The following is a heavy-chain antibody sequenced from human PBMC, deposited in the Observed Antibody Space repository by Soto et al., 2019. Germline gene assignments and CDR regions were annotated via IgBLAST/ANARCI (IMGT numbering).Heavy chain of an antibody. D-gene: IGHD1-26*01. CDR1: GFTFTNCA. CDR3: ARDVIVDALDYLHY. Sequence: QVQLVESGGGVVQPGRSLRLSCAASGFTFTNCAMHWVRQAPGKGLEWVAVVGSDGMHKYYGDFVKGRFTISRDTSENTVYLQMDRLTSEDTAVYYCARDVIVDALDYLHYWGRGTLVTVSS. V-gene: IGHV3-30*01. CDR2: VGSDGMHK. J-gene: IGHJ4*02.